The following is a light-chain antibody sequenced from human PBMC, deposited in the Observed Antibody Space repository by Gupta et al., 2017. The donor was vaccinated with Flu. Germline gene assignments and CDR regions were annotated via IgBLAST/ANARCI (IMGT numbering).Light chain of an antibody. CDR2: GAS. J-gene: IGKJ1*01. V-gene: IGKV3-15*01. Sequence: EIVMTQSPATLSVSPGERATLSCRDSQSVSSNLDWYQQKPGQAPRLIIYGASNRAIGIPDRFSGSGYGKEFTLTSSSRQYEDFAVYYWQQDNNWKTFGQGTKVEIK. CDR3: QQDNNWKT. CDR1: QSVSSN.